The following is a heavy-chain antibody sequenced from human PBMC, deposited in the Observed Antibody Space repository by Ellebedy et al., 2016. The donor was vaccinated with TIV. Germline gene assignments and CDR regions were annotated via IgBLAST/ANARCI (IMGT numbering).Heavy chain of an antibody. CDR2: IISSGSTI. J-gene: IGHJ6*02. CDR1: GSTFSSYE. D-gene: IGHD6-19*01. Sequence: GESLKISCAASGSTFSSYEMNWVRQAPGKGLEWVSYIISSGSTIYYADSVKGRFTISRDNAKNSLYLQMNSLRDEDTAVYYCASDGYSSGWYQAQYYYYYYGMDVWGQGTTVTVSS. V-gene: IGHV3-48*03. CDR3: ASDGYSSGWYQAQYYYYYYGMDV.